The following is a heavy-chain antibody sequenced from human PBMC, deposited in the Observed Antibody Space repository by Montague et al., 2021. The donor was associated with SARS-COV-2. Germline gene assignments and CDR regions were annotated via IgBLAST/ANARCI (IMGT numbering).Heavy chain of an antibody. CDR3: AGGNCSSSRCYAVGSALDS. Sequence: SLSLPCAASGFTFTDYYMSWVRQAPGKGLEWLSYISSTSTYTNYADSVKGRFTISRDNAKSSLYLQMNSLRAEDTAVYYCAGGNCSSSRCYAVGSALDSWGQGTMVTVSS. D-gene: IGHD2-2*03. CDR1: GFTFTDYY. J-gene: IGHJ3*02. V-gene: IGHV3-11*03. CDR2: ISSTSTYT.